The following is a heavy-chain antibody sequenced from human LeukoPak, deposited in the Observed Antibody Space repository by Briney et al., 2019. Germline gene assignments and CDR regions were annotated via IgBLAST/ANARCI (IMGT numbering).Heavy chain of an antibody. CDR2: MSYDTKNK. Sequence: PGGSLRPSCVASGFSLNTYGVHWIRQAPGKGPEWVAFMSYDTKNKYYADSVMGRFTISRDSSKNTLYLQMNSLGVEDTAVYYCARDGDTAIRGVNFDFWGQGTLVTVSS. J-gene: IGHJ4*02. CDR1: GFSLNTYG. D-gene: IGHD3-10*01. V-gene: IGHV3-30*04. CDR3: ARDGDTAIRGVNFDF.